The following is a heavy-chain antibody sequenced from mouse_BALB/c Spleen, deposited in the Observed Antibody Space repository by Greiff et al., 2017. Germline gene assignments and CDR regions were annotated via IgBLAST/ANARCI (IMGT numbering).Heavy chain of an antibody. Sequence: LVAPSQSLSITCTVSGFSLTSYGVHWVRQPPGKGLEWLGVIWAGGSTNYNSALMSRLSISKDNSKSQVFLKMNSLQTDDTAMYYCARDGHYYGSSYGYAMDYWGQGTSVTVSS. D-gene: IGHD1-1*01. V-gene: IGHV2-9*02. J-gene: IGHJ4*01. CDR1: GFSLTSYG. CDR3: ARDGHYYGSSYGYAMDY. CDR2: IWAGGST.